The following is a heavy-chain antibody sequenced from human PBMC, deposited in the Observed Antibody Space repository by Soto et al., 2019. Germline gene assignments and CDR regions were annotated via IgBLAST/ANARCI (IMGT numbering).Heavy chain of an antibody. D-gene: IGHD3-3*01. J-gene: IGHJ6*02. CDR2: IVVGSGNT. CDR1: GYAFTSYG. V-gene: IGHV1-58*02. CDR3: AAESFLESDYYYYGMDV. Sequence: GASVKVSCKASGYAFTSYGISWVRQAPGQGLEWMGWIVVGSGNTNYAQKFQERVTITRDMSTSTAYMELSSLRSEDTAVYYCAAESFLESDYYYYGMDVWGQGTTVTVSS.